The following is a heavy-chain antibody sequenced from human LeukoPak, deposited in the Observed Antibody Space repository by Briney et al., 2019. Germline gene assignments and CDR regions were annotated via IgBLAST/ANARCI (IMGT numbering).Heavy chain of an antibody. V-gene: IGHV1-69*04. CDR1: GGTFSSYA. CDR2: IIPVLGIA. D-gene: IGHD3-22*01. CDR3: ATAPPDSSGCDY. J-gene: IGHJ4*02. Sequence: SVKVSCKASGGTFSSYAISWVRQAPGQGLEWMGRIIPVLGIANYAQKFQGRVTMTEDTSTDTAYMELSSLRSEDTAVYYCATAPPDSSGCDYWGQGTLVTVSS.